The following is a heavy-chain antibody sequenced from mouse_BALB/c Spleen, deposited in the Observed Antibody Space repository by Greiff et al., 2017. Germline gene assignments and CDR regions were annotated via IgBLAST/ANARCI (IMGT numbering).Heavy chain of an antibody. D-gene: IGHD1-1*01. CDR1: GFTFTDYY. CDR2: IRNKANGYTT. CDR3: ARDTRYYGSFDY. Sequence: EVKVVESGGGLVQPGGSLRLSCATSGFTFTDYYMSWVRQPPGKALEWLGFIRNKANGYTTEYSASVKGRFTISRDNSQSILYLQMNTLRAEDSATYYCARDTRYYGSFDYWGQGTTLTVSS. J-gene: IGHJ2*01. V-gene: IGHV7-3*02.